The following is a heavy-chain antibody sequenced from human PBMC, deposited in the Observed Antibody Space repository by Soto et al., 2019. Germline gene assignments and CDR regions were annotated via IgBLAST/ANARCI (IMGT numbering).Heavy chain of an antibody. V-gene: IGHV3-9*01. CDR3: AKGGQLLVEGGGY. D-gene: IGHD2-2*01. Sequence: EVQLVESGGGLVQPGRSLRLSCAASGFTFDDYAMHWVRQAPGKGLEWVSGISRNSGSIGYADSVKGRFTISRDNAKNSLYLQMNSLRAEDTALYYCAKGGQLLVEGGGYWGQGTLVTVSS. CDR2: ISRNSGSI. CDR1: GFTFDDYA. J-gene: IGHJ4*02.